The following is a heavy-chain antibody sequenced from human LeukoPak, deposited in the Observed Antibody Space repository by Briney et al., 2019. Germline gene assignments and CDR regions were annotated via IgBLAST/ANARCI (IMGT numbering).Heavy chain of an antibody. CDR1: GFTVSSNY. CDR2: INWNGGST. V-gene: IGHV3-20*04. CDR3: ARDGLPVESTLHVVTALDY. D-gene: IGHD2-21*02. J-gene: IGHJ4*02. Sequence: PGGSLRLSCAASGFTVSSNYMSWVRQAPGKGLEWVSGINWNGGSTGYADSVKGRFTISRDNAKNSLYLQMNSLRAEDTALYYCARDGLPVESTLHVVTALDYWGQGTLVTVSS.